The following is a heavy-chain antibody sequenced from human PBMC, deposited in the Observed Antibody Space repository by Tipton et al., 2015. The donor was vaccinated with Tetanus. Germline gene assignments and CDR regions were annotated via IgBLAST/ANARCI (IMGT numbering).Heavy chain of an antibody. CDR3: ARQKGY. J-gene: IGHJ4*02. Sequence: QLVQSGAEVKKPGESLKISCQASGYTFTNVWIGWVRQMPGKGLEWMGVIYPGDSSTIYSPSFQGLVTISVDRSINTTYLRWTSLKASDSAMYYCARQKGYWGQGPLVTVSS. CDR1: GYTFTNVW. V-gene: IGHV5-51*01. CDR2: IYPGDSST.